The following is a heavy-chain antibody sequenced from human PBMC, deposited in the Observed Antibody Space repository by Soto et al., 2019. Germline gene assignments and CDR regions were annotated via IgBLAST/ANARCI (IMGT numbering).Heavy chain of an antibody. J-gene: IGHJ4*02. CDR2: ISTNSGNT. V-gene: IGHV1-18*04. Sequence: QVQLEQSGAEVKEPGASVKVSCKASGYPFGTYAITWVRQAPGQGLEWVGWISTNSGNTYYAQNFQGGVTLTTDTSTTTAYMELMSLTSDDTAIYYCARTYNWNSEGFDHWGQGTLVTVST. CDR1: GYPFGTYA. D-gene: IGHD1-7*01. CDR3: ARTYNWNSEGFDH.